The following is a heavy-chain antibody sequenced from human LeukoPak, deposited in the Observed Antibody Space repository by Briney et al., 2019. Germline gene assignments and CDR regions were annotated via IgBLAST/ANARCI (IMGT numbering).Heavy chain of an antibody. J-gene: IGHJ5*02. CDR3: ARGVLPAGIQGVYNWFDP. V-gene: IGHV4-30-4*01. CDR1: GGSISSGDYF. Sequence: SETLSLTCTVSGGSISSGDYFWSWIRRPPGKGLEWIGYIYYSGSTYYNPSLKSRVTISVDTSKNQFSLKLSSVTAADTAVYYCARGVLPAGIQGVYNWFDPWGQGTLVTVSS. CDR2: IYYSGST. D-gene: IGHD2-2*01.